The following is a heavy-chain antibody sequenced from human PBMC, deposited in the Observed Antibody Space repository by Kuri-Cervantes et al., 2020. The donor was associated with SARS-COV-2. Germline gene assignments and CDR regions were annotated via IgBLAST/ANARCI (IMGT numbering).Heavy chain of an antibody. J-gene: IGHJ5*02. CDR2: INAGNGNT. D-gene: IGHD2-8*01. Sequence: ASVKVSCKASGYTFTSYAMHWARQAPGQRLEWMGWINAGNGNTKYSQKFQGRVTITRDTSTSTVYMELSSLRSEDTAVYYCARDSLMGSGGWFDPWGQGTLVTVSS. V-gene: IGHV1-3*01. CDR1: GYTFTSYA. CDR3: ARDSLMGSGGWFDP.